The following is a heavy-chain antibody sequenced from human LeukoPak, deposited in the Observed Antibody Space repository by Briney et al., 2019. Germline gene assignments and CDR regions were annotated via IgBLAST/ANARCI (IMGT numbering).Heavy chain of an antibody. CDR1: GFTFSSYG. V-gene: IGHV3-33*06. CDR3: AKGLGYDFWSGHQSFDY. CDR2: IWYDGSNK. J-gene: IGHJ4*02. Sequence: GRSLRLSCAASGFTFSSYGMQWVRQAPGKGLEWVAVIWYDGSNKYYADSVKGRFTISRDNSKNTLYLQMNSLRAEDTAVYYCAKGLGYDFWSGHQSFDYWGQGTLVTVSS. D-gene: IGHD3-3*01.